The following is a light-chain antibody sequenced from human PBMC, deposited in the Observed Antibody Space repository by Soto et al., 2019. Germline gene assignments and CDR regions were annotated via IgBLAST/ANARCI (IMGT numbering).Light chain of an antibody. Sequence: QLVLTQPPSASASLGASVTLTCTLSSGYSNYKVDWYQQRPGKGPRFVMRVGTGGIVGSKGDGIPDRFSVLGSGLNRYLTIKNIQEEDESDYHCGADHGSGSNLVEEVFGGGTKLTVL. CDR1: SGYSNYK. V-gene: IGLV9-49*01. CDR3: GADHGSGSNLVEEV. J-gene: IGLJ3*02. CDR2: VGTGGIVG.